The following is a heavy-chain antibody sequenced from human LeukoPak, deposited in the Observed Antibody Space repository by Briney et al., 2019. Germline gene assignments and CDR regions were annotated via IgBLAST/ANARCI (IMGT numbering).Heavy chain of an antibody. V-gene: IGHV3-30*02. CDR2: VWYDGRDK. Sequence: QPGGSLRLSWVASGFTFSGCGMHWVRQAPGKWLEWVAFVWYDGRDKYYGDSVKGRLTISRYNSKNTMYLQMNSLRAEDTAMYYCAKDPYSYGSYFDYWGQGTLVTVSS. J-gene: IGHJ4*02. D-gene: IGHD5-18*01. CDR1: GFTFSGCG. CDR3: AKDPYSYGSYFDY.